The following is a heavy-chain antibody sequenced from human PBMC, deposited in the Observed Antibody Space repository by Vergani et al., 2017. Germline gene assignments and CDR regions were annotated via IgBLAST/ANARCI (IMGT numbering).Heavy chain of an antibody. CDR1: GYTFIYYW. V-gene: IGHV5-51*01. CDR2: FYPDDSDA. D-gene: IGHD4/OR15-4a*01. J-gene: IGHJ4*02. Sequence: EVRLVQSGAEVKKPGESLRTSCETSGYTFIYYWIGWVRQMPGKGLEWMGIFYPDDSDARYSPSFQGQVTFSGDKSTKTAYLGWNSLKASDTAIYYCARRAKDDYLDYWGQGTLITVSS. CDR3: ARRAKDDYLDY.